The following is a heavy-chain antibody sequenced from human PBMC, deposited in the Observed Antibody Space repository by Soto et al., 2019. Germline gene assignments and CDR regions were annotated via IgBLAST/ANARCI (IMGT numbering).Heavy chain of an antibody. Sequence: GASVKVSCKASGYTFTSYAMHWVRQAPGQRLEWMGWINAGNGNTKYSQKFQGRVTITRDTSASTAYMELSSLRSEDTAVYYCARGAFYSSSARNWFDPWGQGTLVTVSS. CDR3: ARGAFYSSSARNWFDP. J-gene: IGHJ5*02. CDR1: GYTFTSYA. CDR2: INAGNGNT. D-gene: IGHD6-6*01. V-gene: IGHV1-3*01.